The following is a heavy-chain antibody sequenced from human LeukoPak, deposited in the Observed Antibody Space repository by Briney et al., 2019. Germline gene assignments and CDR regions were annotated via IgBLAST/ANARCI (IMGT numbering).Heavy chain of an antibody. CDR3: AKDPMIAVAGTFGFKNRNYYYYAMDV. D-gene: IGHD6-19*01. CDR2: IRYDGSNK. CDR1: GFTFSSYG. J-gene: IGHJ6*02. V-gene: IGHV3-30*02. Sequence: PGGSLRLSCAASGFTFSSYGMHWVRQAPGKGLEWVAFIRYDGSNKYYAGSVKGRFTISRDNSKNTLYLQMNSLRAEDTAVYYCAKDPMIAVAGTFGFKNRNYYYYAMDVWGQGTTVTVSS.